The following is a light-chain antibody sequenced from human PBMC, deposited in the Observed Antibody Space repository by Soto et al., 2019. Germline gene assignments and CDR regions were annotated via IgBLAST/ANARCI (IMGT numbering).Light chain of an antibody. CDR2: GAS. CDR1: QSIGDT. J-gene: IGKJ3*01. Sequence: EIVMTQSPATLSVSPGGRATLSCRASQSIGDTLAWYQQKPGQAPRLLIYGASSRVTGFPARFSGSGSGTEFTLIITSLQSEDFAVYYCQQYSDWPLTFGPGTKVDIK. V-gene: IGKV3-15*01. CDR3: QQYSDWPLT.